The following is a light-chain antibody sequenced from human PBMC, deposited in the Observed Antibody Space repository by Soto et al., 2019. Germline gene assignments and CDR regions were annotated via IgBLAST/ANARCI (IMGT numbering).Light chain of an antibody. CDR2: DVN. V-gene: IGLV2-14*03. CDR3: SSYTSSSTHV. CDR1: SSDIGGFTF. J-gene: IGLJ1*01. Sequence: QSALTQPASVSGSPGQSITISCTGTSSDIGGFTFVSWYQQHPGKVPKLMIFDVNRRPSGVSDRFSGSKSGNTAFLTISGLQAEDEGDYYCSSYTSSSTHVFGSGTKVTVL.